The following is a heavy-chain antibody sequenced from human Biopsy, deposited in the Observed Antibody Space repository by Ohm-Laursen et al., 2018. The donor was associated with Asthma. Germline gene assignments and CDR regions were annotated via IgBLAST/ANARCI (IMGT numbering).Heavy chain of an antibody. CDR1: GYTFIRYA. J-gene: IGHJ3*01. Sequence: SVKVSCKASGYTFIRYAIHWVRQAPGQRLEWMGWINAGNGNTKYSQKFQGRVTMTRDRSISTAYMELNRLRSDDTAVYYCARDALHDNSAYIGDAFDFWGQGTMVTVPS. D-gene: IGHD3-22*01. V-gene: IGHV1-3*01. CDR2: INAGNGNT. CDR3: ARDALHDNSAYIGDAFDF.